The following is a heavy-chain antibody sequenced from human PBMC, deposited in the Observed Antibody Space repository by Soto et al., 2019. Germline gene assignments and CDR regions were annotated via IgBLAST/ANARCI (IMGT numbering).Heavy chain of an antibody. Sequence: ASVKVSCKASGYGFTNYYMYWVRQAPGQGLEWMGIVDPSDDSTNYAQKFQGRVTMTRDTSTSTFYMELSSLRSEDTAVYYCARSEQYQVFAFDIWGQGTMVTVSS. CDR2: VDPSDDST. CDR3: ARSEQYQVFAFDI. D-gene: IGHD6-19*01. CDR1: GYGFTNYY. V-gene: IGHV1-46*01. J-gene: IGHJ3*02.